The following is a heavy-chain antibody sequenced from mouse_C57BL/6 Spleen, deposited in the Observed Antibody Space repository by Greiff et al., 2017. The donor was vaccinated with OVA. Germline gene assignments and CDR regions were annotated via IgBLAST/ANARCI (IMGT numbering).Heavy chain of an antibody. CDR1: GYTFTSYW. V-gene: IGHV1-72*01. CDR2: IETNSGGT. Sequence: QVQLQQPGAELVKPGASVKLSCKASGYTFTSYWMHWVKQRPGRGLEWIGRIETNSGGTKYNEKFKSKATLTVDKPSSTASMQLSSLTSEDSAVYYCARVTTAHWYFDVWGTGTTVTVSS. D-gene: IGHD1-2*01. CDR3: ARVTTAHWYFDV. J-gene: IGHJ1*03.